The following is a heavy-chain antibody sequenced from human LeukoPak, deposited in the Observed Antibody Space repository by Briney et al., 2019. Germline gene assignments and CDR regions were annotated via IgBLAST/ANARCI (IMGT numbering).Heavy chain of an antibody. CDR1: GGSISTYY. J-gene: IGHJ4*02. V-gene: IGHV4-59*01. CDR2: IYNSGST. Sequence: PSETLSLTCTVSGGSISTYYWSWIRQPPGKGLEWIGYIYNSGSTNYNPSLKSRVTISVDTSKNQFSLKLSSATAADTAVYYCARENSNSWYLDYWGQGTLVTVSS. CDR3: ARENSNSWYLDY. D-gene: IGHD6-13*01.